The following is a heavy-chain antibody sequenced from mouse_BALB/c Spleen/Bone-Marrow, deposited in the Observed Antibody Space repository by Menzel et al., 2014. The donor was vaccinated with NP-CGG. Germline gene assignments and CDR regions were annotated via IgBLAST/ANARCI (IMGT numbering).Heavy chain of an antibody. CDR1: GFNIKDTY. CDR2: IDPANGNT. CDR3: ARYRLGTYFDY. D-gene: IGHD1-2*01. V-gene: IGHV14-3*02. J-gene: IGHJ2*01. Sequence: EVQLQQSGAELVKPGASVKLSCTASGFNIKDTYMHWVKQRPEQGLEWIGRIDPANGNTKYDPKFQGKATITADTSSNTAYLQLSSLTSEDTAVYYCARYRLGTYFDYWGQGPPLTDSP.